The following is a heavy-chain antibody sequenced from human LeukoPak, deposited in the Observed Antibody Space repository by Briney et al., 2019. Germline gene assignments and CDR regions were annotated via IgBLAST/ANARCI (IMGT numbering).Heavy chain of an antibody. CDR1: GGSVSSYF. D-gene: IGHD1-14*01. J-gene: IGHJ4*02. V-gene: IGHV4-59*08. CDR2: IHNSGRT. Sequence: SETLTLTCCVSGGSVSSYFWSWIRQSPGKGLEWIGYIHNSGRTNYNPSLKSRVTGFVDTSKNQVSLRLSSVTAADTAVYYCARHGTISSESYFDYWGQ. CDR3: ARHGTISSESYFDY.